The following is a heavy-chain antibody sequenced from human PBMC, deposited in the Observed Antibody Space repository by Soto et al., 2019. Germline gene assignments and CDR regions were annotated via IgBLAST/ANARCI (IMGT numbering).Heavy chain of an antibody. J-gene: IGHJ6*03. CDR3: AHCNSCCIGGTCYSDDYYYYMDV. D-gene: IGHD2-15*01. Sequence: SGPTLVNPTQTLTLTCTVSGFSLSTSGVGVAWIRQPPGKALEWLALIYWDDDKRYSPSLKSRLTITKDTSKKQVVLTMTNVDPVDTATYYCAHCNSCCIGGTCYSDDYYYYMDVWGKGTTVTVSS. V-gene: IGHV2-5*02. CDR1: GFSLSTSGVG. CDR2: IYWDDDK.